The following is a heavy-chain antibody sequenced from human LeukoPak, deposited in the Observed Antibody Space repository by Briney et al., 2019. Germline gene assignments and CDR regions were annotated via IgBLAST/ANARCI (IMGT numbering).Heavy chain of an antibody. D-gene: IGHD2-21*01. CDR3: TRIGVAIIGRVPVDH. CDR2: FRRKTYGGAA. J-gene: IGHJ4*02. CDR1: GFTFADYA. V-gene: IGHV3-49*04. Sequence: GGSLRLSCAASGFTFADYAMSWVRQAPGQGLEWVGFFRRKTYGGAADYGAFVRGRFIIYRDDSKSIAYLQMNSLDIEDTAVYYCTRIGVAIIGRVPVDHWGQGTLVTVSS.